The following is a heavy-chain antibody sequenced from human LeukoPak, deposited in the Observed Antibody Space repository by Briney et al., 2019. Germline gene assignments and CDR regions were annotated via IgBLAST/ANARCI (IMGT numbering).Heavy chain of an antibody. CDR1: GGSISSYY. D-gene: IGHD3-3*01. CDR2: IYYSGST. CDR3: ARGVPEYYDFWSGYFYYFDY. J-gene: IGHJ4*02. Sequence: SSETLSLTCTVSGGSISSYYWSWIRQPPGKGLEWIGYIYYSGSTNYNPSLKSRVTISVDTSKNQFSLKLTSVTAADTAVYYCARGVPEYYDFWSGYFYYFDYWGQGTLVTVSS. V-gene: IGHV4-59*01.